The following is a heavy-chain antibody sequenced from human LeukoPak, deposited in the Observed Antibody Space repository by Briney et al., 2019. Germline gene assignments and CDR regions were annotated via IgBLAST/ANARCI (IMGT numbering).Heavy chain of an antibody. CDR1: GGSISSSYYY. Sequence: SETLSLTCTVSGGSISSSYYYWGWIRQPPGKGLEWIGSIYSSGSTYYNPSLESRVTISVDTSKNQFSLKLSSVTASDTAVYYCARLPYSSGWYVYWGQGILVTVSS. D-gene: IGHD6-19*01. J-gene: IGHJ4*02. CDR3: ARLPYSSGWYVY. V-gene: IGHV4-39*07. CDR2: IYSSGST.